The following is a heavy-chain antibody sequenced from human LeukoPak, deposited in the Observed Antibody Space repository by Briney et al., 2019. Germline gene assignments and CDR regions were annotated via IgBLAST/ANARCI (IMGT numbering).Heavy chain of an antibody. D-gene: IGHD3-10*01. Sequence: PSETLSLTCTVSGGSISSDIYYWSWIRQPAGKGLEWIGRIYISGSTNYNPSLKSRVTISVDTSKNQFSLKLSSVTAADTAVYYCARDQEYYYGSGHSWFDPWGQGTLVTVSS. CDR1: GGSISSDIYY. V-gene: IGHV4-61*02. CDR2: IYISGST. J-gene: IGHJ5*02. CDR3: ARDQEYYYGSGHSWFDP.